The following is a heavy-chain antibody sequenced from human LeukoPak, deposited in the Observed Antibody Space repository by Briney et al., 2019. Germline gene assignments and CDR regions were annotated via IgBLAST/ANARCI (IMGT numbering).Heavy chain of an antibody. CDR2: IYYSGST. J-gene: IGHJ4*02. CDR3: ARVEGPDEAAGDY. CDR1: GGSISSSSYY. D-gene: IGHD2-15*01. Sequence: PSETLSLTCTVSGGSISSSSYYWGWIRQPPGKGLEWIGSIYYSGSTYYNPSLKSRVTISVDTSKNQFSLELSSVTAADTAVYYCARVEGPDEAAGDYWGQGTLVTVSS. V-gene: IGHV4-39*01.